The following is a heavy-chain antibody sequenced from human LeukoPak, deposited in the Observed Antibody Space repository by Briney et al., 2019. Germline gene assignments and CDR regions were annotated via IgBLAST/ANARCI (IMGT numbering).Heavy chain of an antibody. J-gene: IGHJ4*02. D-gene: IGHD6-13*01. V-gene: IGHV3-23*01. CDR2: ISGSGGTT. Sequence: PGGSLRLSCAASGFTFSSYAMSWVRQAPGKGLEWVSAISGSGGTTCYADSVKGRFTISRDNSKSTLYVQMNSLRAEDTALYYYARQETGYSSSWWELFDYWGRGTLVTVSS. CDR1: GFTFSSYA. CDR3: ARQETGYSSSWWELFDY.